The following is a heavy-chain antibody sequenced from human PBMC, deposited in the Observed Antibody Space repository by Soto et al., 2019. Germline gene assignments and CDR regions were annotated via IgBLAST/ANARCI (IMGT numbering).Heavy chain of an antibody. J-gene: IGHJ5*02. D-gene: IGHD4-4*01. CDR3: ARDRRSNPWGFDP. Sequence: LRLSCAASGFTFSSYGMHWVRQAPGKGLEWVAVIWYDGSNKYYADSVKGRFTISRDNSKNTLYLQMNSLRAEDTAVYYCARDRRSNPWGFDPWGQGTLVTVSS. CDR2: IWYDGSNK. CDR1: GFTFSSYG. V-gene: IGHV3-33*01.